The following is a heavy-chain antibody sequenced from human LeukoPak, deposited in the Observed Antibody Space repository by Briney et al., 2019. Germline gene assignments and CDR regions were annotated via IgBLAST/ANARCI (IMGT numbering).Heavy chain of an antibody. J-gene: IGHJ4*02. D-gene: IGHD3-22*01. CDR1: GGTFSSYA. V-gene: IGHV1-69*06. Sequence: ASVKVSCKASGGTFSSYAISWVRQAPGQGLEWMGGIIPIFGTANYAQKFQGRVTITADKSTSTAYMELSSLRSEDTAVYYCATSIEWPRQYYYDSSGKSFDYWGQGTLVTVSS. CDR3: ATSIEWPRQYYYDSSGKSFDY. CDR2: IIPIFGTA.